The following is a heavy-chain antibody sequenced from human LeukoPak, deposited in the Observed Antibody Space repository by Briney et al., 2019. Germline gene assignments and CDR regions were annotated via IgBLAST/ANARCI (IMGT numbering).Heavy chain of an antibody. CDR1: GFTFSSYA. J-gene: IGHJ3*02. Sequence: GGSLRLSCAASGFTFSSYAMSWVRQAPGKGLEWVSAISPSADSTFYADSGKGRFTISRDNSKNTLYLQMNSLRAEDTAIYYYAKDQGYNSAWYSRDGFDIWGQGTVVTVSS. CDR2: ISPSADST. CDR3: AKDQGYNSAWYSRDGFDI. V-gene: IGHV3-23*01. D-gene: IGHD6-19*01.